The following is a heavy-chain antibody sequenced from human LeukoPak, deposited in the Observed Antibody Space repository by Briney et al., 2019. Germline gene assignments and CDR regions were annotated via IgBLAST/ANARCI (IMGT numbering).Heavy chain of an antibody. CDR1: GYTFSSSD. D-gene: IGHD5-24*01. V-gene: IGHV1-8*01. J-gene: IGHJ3*02. Sequence: ASVKVSCKASGYTFSSSDINWVRQATGQGLEWMGWMNPNSGNTYYAQRFQGRVTMTRDTSISTAYMEVSSLRSEDTAVYYCARESLQMQMASDALDIWGQGTMVTVSS. CDR2: MNPNSGNT. CDR3: ARESLQMQMASDALDI.